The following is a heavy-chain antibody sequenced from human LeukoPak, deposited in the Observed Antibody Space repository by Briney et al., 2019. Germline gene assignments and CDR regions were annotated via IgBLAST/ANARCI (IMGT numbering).Heavy chain of an antibody. CDR1: GFTFTNYW. V-gene: IGHV3-7*01. D-gene: IGHD2/OR15-2a*01. J-gene: IGHJ4*02. CDR2: IEKGGSEK. Sequence: GGSLRLSCAASGFTFTNYWMTWVRQAPGKGLEWVASIEKGGSEKNYVDSVKGRFTISRDNAKNSLYLQMNSLRAEDTAVYYCARDWFHAIDYWGQGTLVTVSS. CDR3: ARDWFHAIDY.